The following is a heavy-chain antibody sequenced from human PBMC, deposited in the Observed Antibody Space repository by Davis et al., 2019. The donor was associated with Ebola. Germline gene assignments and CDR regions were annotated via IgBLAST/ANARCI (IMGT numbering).Heavy chain of an antibody. D-gene: IGHD3-22*01. CDR2: IIPIFGTA. CDR1: GGTFSSYA. Sequence: SVKVSCKASGGTFSSYAISWVRQAPGQGLEWMGGIIPIFGTANYAQKFQGRVTITADESTSTAYMELSSLRSEDTAVYYCARDTNSSGYFDYWGQGTLVTVSS. V-gene: IGHV1-69*13. J-gene: IGHJ4*02. CDR3: ARDTNSSGYFDY.